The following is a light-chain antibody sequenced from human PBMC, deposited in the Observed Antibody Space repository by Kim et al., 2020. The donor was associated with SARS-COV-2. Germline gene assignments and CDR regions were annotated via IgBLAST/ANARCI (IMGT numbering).Light chain of an antibody. J-gene: IGLJ3*02. Sequence: GQSVTLSCTGTSSDVGRYNYVSWYQQHPGKAPKLMIYDVSNRPSGVPDRFSGSKSGNTASLTISGLQAEYEADYYCCSYAGSYTWVFGGGTQLTVL. CDR2: DVS. V-gene: IGLV2-11*01. CDR1: SSDVGRYNY. CDR3: CSYAGSYTWV.